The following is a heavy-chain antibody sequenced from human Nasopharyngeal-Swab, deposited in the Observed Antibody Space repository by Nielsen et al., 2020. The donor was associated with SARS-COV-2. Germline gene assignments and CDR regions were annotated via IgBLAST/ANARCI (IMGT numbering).Heavy chain of an antibody. V-gene: IGHV1-58*02. CDR2: IVVGSGNT. J-gene: IGHJ5*02. Sequence: SVKVSCKVSGFTCTSSAMQWVRQARGQRLEWIGWIVVGSGNTNYAQKFQERVTITRDMSTSTAYMELSSLRSEDTAVYYCAAVENYGDYVALDPWGQGTLVTVSS. CDR1: GFTCTSSA. CDR3: AAVENYGDYVALDP. D-gene: IGHD4-17*01.